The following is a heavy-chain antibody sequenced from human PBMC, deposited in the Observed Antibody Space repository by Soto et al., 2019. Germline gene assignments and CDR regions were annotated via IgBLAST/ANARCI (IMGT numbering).Heavy chain of an antibody. CDR3: ACHWVGDWFAP. V-gene: IGHV4-59*11. J-gene: IGHJ5*02. CDR2: RYYSGSA. D-gene: IGHD3-16*01. CDR1: GGSISGHY. Sequence: QVQLQESGPRLVKPSETLSLTCTVSGGSISGHYWSWIRQPPGKGLEWIGYRYYSGSAKYNPSLRGRTHISTPPPTHPCPRGQSCRAPAATAVYYCACHWVGDWFAP.